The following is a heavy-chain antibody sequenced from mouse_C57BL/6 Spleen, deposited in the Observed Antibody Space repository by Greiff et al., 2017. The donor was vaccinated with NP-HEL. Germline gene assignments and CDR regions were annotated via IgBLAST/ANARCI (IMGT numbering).Heavy chain of an antibody. J-gene: IGHJ3*01. CDR2: ISDGGSYT. CDR1: GFTFSSYA. Sequence: EVKLVESGGGLVKPGGSLKLSCAASGFTFSSYAMSWVRQTPEKRLEWVATISDGGSYTYYPDNVKCRFTISRDNAKNNLYLQMSHLKSEDTAMYYCARASSPGRGFAYWGQGTLVTVSA. CDR3: ARASSPGRGFAY. V-gene: IGHV5-4*03. D-gene: IGHD4-1*01.